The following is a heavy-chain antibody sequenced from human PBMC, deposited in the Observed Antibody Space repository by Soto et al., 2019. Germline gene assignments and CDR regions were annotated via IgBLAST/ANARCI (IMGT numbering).Heavy chain of an antibody. CDR2: IIPIFGTA. J-gene: IGHJ4*02. Sequence: RASVKVSCKASGGTFSSYAISWVRQAPGQGLEWMGGIIPIFGTANYAQKFQGRVTITADESTSTAYMELSSLRSEDTAVYYCAVCHGGYERCPFDYWGQGTLVTVSS. CDR3: AVCHGGYERCPFDY. D-gene: IGHD5-12*01. CDR1: GGTFSSYA. V-gene: IGHV1-69*13.